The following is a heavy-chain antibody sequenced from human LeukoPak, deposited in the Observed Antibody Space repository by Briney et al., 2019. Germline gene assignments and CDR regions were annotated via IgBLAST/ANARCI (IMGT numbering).Heavy chain of an antibody. D-gene: IGHD5-24*01. CDR3: ARRSYNSPFRY. J-gene: IGHJ4*02. Sequence: SETLSLTCTVSGTSISSSTYYWGWIRQPPGKGLEWIGEINHSGSTNYNPSLKSRVTISVDTSKNQFSLHLSSVTAADTAVYYCARRSYNSPFRYWGQGTLVTVSS. CDR1: GTSISSSTYY. CDR2: INHSGST. V-gene: IGHV4-39*07.